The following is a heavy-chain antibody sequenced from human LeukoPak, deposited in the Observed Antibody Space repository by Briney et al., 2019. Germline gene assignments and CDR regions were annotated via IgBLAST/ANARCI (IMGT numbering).Heavy chain of an antibody. CDR1: GYTLTELS. CDR2: FDPEDGET. CDR3: ATVANGYYYY. J-gene: IGHJ4*02. Sequence: ASVKVSCKVSGYTLTELSMHWVRQAPGKGLEWMGGFDPEDGETVYAQNFQGRVTMTEDTSTDTAYMELFSLRSEDTAVYHCATVANGYYYYWGQGTLVTVSS. D-gene: IGHD3-22*01. V-gene: IGHV1-24*01.